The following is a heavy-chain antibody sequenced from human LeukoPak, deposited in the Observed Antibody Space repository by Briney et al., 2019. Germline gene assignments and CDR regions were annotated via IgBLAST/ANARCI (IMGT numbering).Heavy chain of an antibody. CDR3: ARDPPYGGDDY. Sequence: GASVKVSCKASGYTFTSYYMHWVRQAPGQGLEWMGIINPSGGSTSYAQKFQGRVTMTRDMSTSTAYMELSSLRSEDTAVYYCARDPPYGGDDYWGQGTLVTVSS. J-gene: IGHJ4*02. D-gene: IGHD2-21*02. CDR2: INPSGGST. V-gene: IGHV1-46*01. CDR1: GYTFTSYY.